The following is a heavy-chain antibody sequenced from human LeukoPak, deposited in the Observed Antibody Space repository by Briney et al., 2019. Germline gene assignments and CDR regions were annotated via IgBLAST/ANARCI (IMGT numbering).Heavy chain of an antibody. J-gene: IGHJ5*02. V-gene: IGHV3-33*01. CDR3: ATRDWGVP. Sequence: GGSLRLSCVVSGITFSSYGMHWVRQAPGKGLEWVAVIWYDGSNKNYADSVKGRFTISRDNSKNTLYLQMNSLRAEDTAVYYCATRDWGVPWGQGTLVTVSS. D-gene: IGHD2-21*02. CDR2: IWYDGSNK. CDR1: GITFSSYG.